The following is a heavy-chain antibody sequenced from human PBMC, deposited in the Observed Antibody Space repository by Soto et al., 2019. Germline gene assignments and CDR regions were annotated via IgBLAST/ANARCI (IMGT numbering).Heavy chain of an antibody. CDR1: GGSISSSSYY. CDR3: ARPRGYYGSGSYKYYMDV. V-gene: IGHV4-39*01. Sequence: QLQLQESGPGLVKPSETLSLTCTVSGGSISSSSYYWGWIRQPPGKGLEWIGSIYYSGSSYYNPSLKSRVTTSVDTSKNQFSLKLSSVTAADTAVYYCARPRGYYGSGSYKYYMDVWGKGTTVTVSS. D-gene: IGHD3-10*01. CDR2: IYYSGSS. J-gene: IGHJ6*03.